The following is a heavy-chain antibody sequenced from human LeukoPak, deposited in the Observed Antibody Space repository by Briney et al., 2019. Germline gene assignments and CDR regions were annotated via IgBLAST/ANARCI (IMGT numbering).Heavy chain of an antibody. CDR2: IYYSGGT. D-gene: IGHD3-9*01. J-gene: IGHJ4*02. CDR1: GGSMSSHY. Sequence: SETLSLTCTVSGGSMSSHYWTWIRQPPGKGLEWVGYIYYSGGTNYNPSLKSRVTISVDTSKNQFSLKLNSVTAADTAMYYCARVTGEYYDILTGYYMSLYYFDYWGQGTLVTVSS. CDR3: ARVTGEYYDILTGYYMSLYYFDY. V-gene: IGHV4-59*11.